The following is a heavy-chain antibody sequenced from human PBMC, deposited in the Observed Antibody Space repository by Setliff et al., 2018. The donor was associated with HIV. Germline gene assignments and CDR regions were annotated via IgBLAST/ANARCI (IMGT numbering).Heavy chain of an antibody. CDR3: AKDLDIAVAGHDY. Sequence: PGGSLRLSCAASGFIFDRYGMHWVRQAPGKGLEWVALIWYDGSHETYADSVRGRFSISRDNSKNTMYLQMNSLRAEDTAIYYCAKDLDIAVAGHDYWGQGTLVTVSS. CDR2: IWYDGSHE. D-gene: IGHD6-19*01. V-gene: IGHV3-33*06. J-gene: IGHJ4*02. CDR1: GFIFDRYG.